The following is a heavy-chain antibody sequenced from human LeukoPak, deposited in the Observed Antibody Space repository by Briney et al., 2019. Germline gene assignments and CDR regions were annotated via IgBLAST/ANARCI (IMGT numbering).Heavy chain of an antibody. J-gene: IGHJ6*03. CDR1: GYTFTSHG. CDR3: ARDLRYSGGWSASGMDV. D-gene: IGHD6-19*01. V-gene: IGHV1-18*01. Sequence: ASVKVSCKASGYTFTSHGISWVRQAPGQGLEWMGCISTYNGNTNYAQKLQGRVSMTTDTSTSAAYMYLRSLRSDDTAVYYCARDLRYSGGWSASGMDVWGKGTTVTISS. CDR2: ISTYNGNT.